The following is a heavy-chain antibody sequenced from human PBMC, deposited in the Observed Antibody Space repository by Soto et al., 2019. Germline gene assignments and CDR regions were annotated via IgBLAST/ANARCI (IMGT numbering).Heavy chain of an antibody. CDR3: ARDSGPQGIAAAGPKYNWFDP. CDR1: GGTFSSYA. D-gene: IGHD6-13*01. CDR2: IIPIFGTA. Sequence: SVKVSCKASGGTFSSYAISWVRQAPGQGLEWMGGIIPIFGTANYAQKFQGRVTITADESTNTAYMELSSLRSEDTAVYYCARDSGPQGIAAAGPKYNWFDPWGQGTLVTVSS. J-gene: IGHJ5*02. V-gene: IGHV1-69*13.